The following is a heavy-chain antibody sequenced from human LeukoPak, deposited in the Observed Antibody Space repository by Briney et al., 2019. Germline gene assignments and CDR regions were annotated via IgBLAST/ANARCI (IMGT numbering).Heavy chain of an antibody. J-gene: IGHJ4*02. CDR3: ARGPLIPQYSSSWYY. CDR1: GYTFTGYY. V-gene: IGHV1-2*02. CDR2: INPNSGGT. Sequence: ASVKVSCKASGYTFTGYYMHWVRQAPGQGLEWMGWINPNSGGTNYAQKFQGRVTMTRDTSISTAYMELSRLRSDDTAVYYCARGPLIPQYSSSWYYWGQGTLVTVSS. D-gene: IGHD6-13*01.